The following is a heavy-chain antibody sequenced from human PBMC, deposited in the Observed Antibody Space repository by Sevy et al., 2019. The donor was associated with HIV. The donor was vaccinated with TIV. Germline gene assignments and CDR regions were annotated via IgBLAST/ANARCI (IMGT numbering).Heavy chain of an antibody. CDR3: TTDGGGYNYGYSFDY. CDR1: GFTFSNAW. CDR2: IKSKTDGGTT. D-gene: IGHD5-18*01. V-gene: IGHV3-15*07. Sequence: GGSLRLSCAASGFTFSNAWMNWVRQAPGKGLEWVGRIKSKTDGGTTDYAAPVEGSLTISRDDSKNTMYLQMNSLKNEETAVYYCTTDGGGYNYGYSFDYWGQGTLVTVSS. J-gene: IGHJ4*02.